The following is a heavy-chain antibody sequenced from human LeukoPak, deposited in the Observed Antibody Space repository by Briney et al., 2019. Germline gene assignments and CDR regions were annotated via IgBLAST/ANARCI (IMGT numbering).Heavy chain of an antibody. CDR1: GGSISGYY. V-gene: IGHV4-34*01. Sequence: PSETLSLTCAVYGGSISGYYWSWIRQPPGRGLEWIGEINYSGSINYNPSLKSRVTISVDTSKNQFSLKLSSVTAADTAVYYCARDVGAGGYEYWGQGTPVTVPS. CDR2: INYSGSI. D-gene: IGHD5-12*01. CDR3: ARDVGAGGYEY. J-gene: IGHJ4*02.